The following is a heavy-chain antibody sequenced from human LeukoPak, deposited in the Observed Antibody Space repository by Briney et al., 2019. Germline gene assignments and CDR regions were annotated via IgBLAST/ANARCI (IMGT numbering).Heavy chain of an antibody. Sequence: PGGSLRLSCAASAFTFSSYWMTLVRQAPGKGLEWVAYMKQDGSEIYYVDSVKGRFTISRDNANNSLYLQMNSLRAEDTALYYCARGVYQFDYWGQGTLVTVSS. CDR3: ARGVYQFDY. D-gene: IGHD3-16*02. CDR2: MKQDGSEI. V-gene: IGHV3-7*01. J-gene: IGHJ4*02. CDR1: AFTFSSYW.